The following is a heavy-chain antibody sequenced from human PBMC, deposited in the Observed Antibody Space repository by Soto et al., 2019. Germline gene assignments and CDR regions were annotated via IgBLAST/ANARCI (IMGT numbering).Heavy chain of an antibody. J-gene: IGHJ6*02. D-gene: IGHD5-18*01. V-gene: IGHV3-30-3*01. CDR1: GFTFSSYA. CDR2: ISYDGSNK. Sequence: LRLSCAASGFTFSSYAMHWVRQAPGKGLEWVAVISYDGSNKYYADSVKGRFTISRDNSKNTLYLQMNSLRAEDTAVYYCARAPPWIQPCMDVWGQGTTVTVSS. CDR3: ARAPPWIQPCMDV.